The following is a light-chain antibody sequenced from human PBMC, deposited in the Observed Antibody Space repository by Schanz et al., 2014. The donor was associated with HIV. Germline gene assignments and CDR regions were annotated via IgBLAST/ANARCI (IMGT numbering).Light chain of an antibody. V-gene: IGKV1-5*03. CDR3: HQYADSSWS. CDR2: KAS. CDR1: QSINNR. Sequence: DIQMTQSPSTLSASARDRVIITCRASQSINNRLAWYQQKSGKAPKLLIYKASTLESGVPSRFVGSASGTKFTLTITSLQPDDSATYYCHQYADSSWSFGLGTKVETK. J-gene: IGKJ1*01.